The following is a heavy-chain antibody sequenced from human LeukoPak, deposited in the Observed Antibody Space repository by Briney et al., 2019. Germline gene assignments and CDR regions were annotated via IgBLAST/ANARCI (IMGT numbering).Heavy chain of an antibody. D-gene: IGHD5-24*01. CDR3: ARAGRDGYSPASDSFDI. CDR1: GGSISSGDYY. J-gene: IGHJ3*02. Sequence: KSSETLSLTCTVSGGSISSGDYYWSWIRQPPGKGLEWIGYIYYSGSTYYNPSLKSRVTISVDTSKSQFSLKLSSVTAADTAVYYCARAGRDGYSPASDSFDIWGQGKTVTVSS. V-gene: IGHV4-30-4*01. CDR2: IYYSGST.